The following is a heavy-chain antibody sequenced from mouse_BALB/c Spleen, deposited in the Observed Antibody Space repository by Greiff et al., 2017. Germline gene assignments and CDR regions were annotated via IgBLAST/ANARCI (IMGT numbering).Heavy chain of an antibody. CDR2: IWSGGST. CDR1: GFSLTSYG. D-gene: IGHD4-1*02. CDR3: AKTSTGYYFDY. Sequence: VKLVESGPGLVQPSQSLSITCTVSGFSLTSYGVHWVRQSPGKGLEWLGVIWSGGSTDYNAAFISRLSISKDNSKSQVFLKLNSLQTDDTATYYCAKTSTGYYFDYWGQGTTLTVSS. V-gene: IGHV2-2*01. J-gene: IGHJ2*01.